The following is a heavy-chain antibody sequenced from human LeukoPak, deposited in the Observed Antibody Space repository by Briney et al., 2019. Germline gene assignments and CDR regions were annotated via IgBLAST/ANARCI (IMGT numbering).Heavy chain of an antibody. V-gene: IGHV4-34*01. CDR3: ARGRSEDYGVVGGWFDP. J-gene: IGHJ5*02. CDR2: INHSGST. CDR1: GGSFSVYY. Sequence: SETLSLTCAVYGGSFSVYYWSRIRQPPGKGLEWIGEINHSGSTNYNPSLKSRVIISVETSKNQFSLKLSSVTAADTAVYYCARGRSEDYGVVGGWFDPWGQGTLVTVSS. D-gene: IGHD4-17*01.